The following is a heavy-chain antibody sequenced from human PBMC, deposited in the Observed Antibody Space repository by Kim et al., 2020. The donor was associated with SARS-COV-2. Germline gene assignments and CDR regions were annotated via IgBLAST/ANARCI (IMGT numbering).Heavy chain of an antibody. CDR2: IWYDGSNK. CDR3: ARGSEFDLYYYYYGMDV. Sequence: GGSLRLSCAXSGFTFSSYGMHWVRQAPGKGLEWVAVIWYDGSNKYYADSVKGRFTISRDNSKNTLYLQMNSLRAEDTAVYYCARGSEFDLYYYYYGMDVWGQGTTVTVSS. D-gene: IGHD3-3*01. CDR1: GFTFSSYG. J-gene: IGHJ6*02. V-gene: IGHV3-33*01.